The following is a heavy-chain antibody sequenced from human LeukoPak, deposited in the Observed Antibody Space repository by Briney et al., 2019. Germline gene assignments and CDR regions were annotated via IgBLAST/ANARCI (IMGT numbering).Heavy chain of an antibody. D-gene: IGHD2-15*01. J-gene: IGHJ6*03. V-gene: IGHV3-74*01. CDR3: ARAPGGSHYYYCYMDV. Sequence: GGSLRLSCAASGVTFSSYWMHWVRQAPGKGLVWVSRINTDGSSTGYADSVKGRFTISRDNAKSTLYLQMNSLRAEDTAVYYCARAPGGSHYYYCYMDVWGKGTTVTVSS. CDR1: GVTFSSYW. CDR2: INTDGSST.